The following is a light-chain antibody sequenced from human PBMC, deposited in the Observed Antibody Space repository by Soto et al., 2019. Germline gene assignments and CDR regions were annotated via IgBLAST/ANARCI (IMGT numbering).Light chain of an antibody. CDR2: GAS. CDR1: QSVSSSY. J-gene: IGKJ1*01. V-gene: IGKV3-20*01. Sequence: EIVLTQSPGTLSLSPGERATLSCRASQSVSSSYLAWYQQKPGQAPRLLIYGASSRATGIPERFSGSGSGTDFTLTISRLEPEDFAVYYCQQYGSSPGWTFGQGTKVDI. CDR3: QQYGSSPGWT.